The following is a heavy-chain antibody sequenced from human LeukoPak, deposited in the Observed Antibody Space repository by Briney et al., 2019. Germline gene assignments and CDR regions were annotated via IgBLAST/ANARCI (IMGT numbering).Heavy chain of an antibody. D-gene: IGHD3-3*01. Sequence: GGSLRLSCAASGFTISNYWMSWVRQAPGKGLEWVANIKQDGSDKYYVGSVKGRFTISRDNAKNSLYLQMNSLRAEGTAVYYCARTPWDFWSNSMDVWGKGTTVTVSS. CDR1: GFTISNYW. V-gene: IGHV3-7*01. CDR2: IKQDGSDK. J-gene: IGHJ6*04. CDR3: ARTPWDFWSNSMDV.